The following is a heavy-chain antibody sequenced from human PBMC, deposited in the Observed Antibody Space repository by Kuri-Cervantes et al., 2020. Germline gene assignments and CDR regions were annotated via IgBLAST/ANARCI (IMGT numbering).Heavy chain of an antibody. D-gene: IGHD2-15*01. V-gene: IGHV3-11*01. CDR2: ITISGSTI. Sequence: GESLKISCVASGFTFSDYEFNWVRQAPGKGLEWISYITISGSTIYYADSVKGRFTISRDNAKNSLYLQMNSLRAEDTAVYYCAREGRYCSGGSCYSDYWGQGTLVTVSS. CDR1: GFTFSDYE. CDR3: AREGRYCSGGSCYSDY. J-gene: IGHJ4*02.